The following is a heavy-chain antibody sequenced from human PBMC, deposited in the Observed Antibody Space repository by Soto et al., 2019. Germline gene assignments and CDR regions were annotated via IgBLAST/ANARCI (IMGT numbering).Heavy chain of an antibody. Sequence: PSETLSLTCTVCGGSVRSRGYYWGWIRQPPGKGLEWIGSVDYSGSTYYKPSLKSRLTTSVDTSKNQFSLKLSSVTAADTAVYYFSRHEHGVDVGCQGTTVTVFS. CDR2: VDYSGST. V-gene: IGHV4-39*01. CDR3: SRHEHGVDV. J-gene: IGHJ6*02. CDR1: GGSVRSRGYY.